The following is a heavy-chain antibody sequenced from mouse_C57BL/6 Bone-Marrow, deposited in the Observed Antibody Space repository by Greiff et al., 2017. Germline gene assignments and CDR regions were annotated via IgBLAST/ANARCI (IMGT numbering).Heavy chain of an antibody. Sequence: VKLQESGAELMKPGASVKLSCTATGYSFTGYWIEWVKQRPGHGLEWLGEILPGSGSTNYNENFKGKATFTADTSSNTTYMQLSSLTTEDSAIYYCASSLPCRCPYWDFDVWGTGTTVTVSA. CDR3: ASSLPCRCPYWDFDV. CDR1: GYSFTGYW. J-gene: IGHJ1*03. V-gene: IGHV1-9*01. D-gene: IGHD2-1*01. CDR2: ILPGSGST.